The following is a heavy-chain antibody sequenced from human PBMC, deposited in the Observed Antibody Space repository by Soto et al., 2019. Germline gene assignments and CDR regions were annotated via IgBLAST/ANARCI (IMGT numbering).Heavy chain of an antibody. D-gene: IGHD1-26*01. V-gene: IGHV1-2*02. J-gene: IGHJ5*02. CDR3: GRGRRGQIVVFS. CDR1: GYSFTGHY. CDR2: IGPESGAT. Sequence: QVQLVQSGAEVKKPGASVKVSCKASGYSFTGHYIHWERQAPGQGPEWMGEIGPESGATRYAQTCQGRVTMTMDTSITTVYMELTNLRPDDTAIYYCGRGRRGQIVVFSWGQGTPVTVSS.